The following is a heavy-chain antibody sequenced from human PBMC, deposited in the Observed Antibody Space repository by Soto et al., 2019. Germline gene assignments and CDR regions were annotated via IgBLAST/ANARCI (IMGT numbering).Heavy chain of an antibody. CDR1: GFTFRSSP. CDR3: AKDRLHLGELSPLDY. CDR2: INGGDDSE. D-gene: IGHD3-16*02. J-gene: IGHJ4*02. Sequence: PGGSLRLSCAVSGFTFRSSPMSWVRRAPGKGLEWVSGINGGDDSEHYVDSVRGRFTIIRDNSKNSLLLQMNSLRAEDTAIYYCAKDRLHLGELSPLDYWGQGTLVTVSS. V-gene: IGHV3-23*01.